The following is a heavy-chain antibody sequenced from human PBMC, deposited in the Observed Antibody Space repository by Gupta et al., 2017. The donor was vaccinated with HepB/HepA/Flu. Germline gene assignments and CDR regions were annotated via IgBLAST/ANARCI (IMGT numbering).Heavy chain of an antibody. CDR3: ARHPTHVWFDP. V-gene: IGHV4-39*01. CDR1: GGSMNSISYY. J-gene: IGHJ5*02. CDR2: VDYRGST. Sequence: QLQLQESGPGLVKPSETLSLTCTVSGGSMNSISYYWGWIRQSPGKGLEWIGSVDYRGSTSYNPSLKSRVTISLDMSKSQFSLQLSSVTAADTAVYHCARHPTHVWFDPWGQGILVTVSS.